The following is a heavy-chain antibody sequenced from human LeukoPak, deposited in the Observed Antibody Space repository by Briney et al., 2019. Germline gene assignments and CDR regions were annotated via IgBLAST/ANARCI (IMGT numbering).Heavy chain of an antibody. CDR3: ARETGDGWGNV. CDR1: GFTFSSYW. Sequence: PGGSLRLSCAASGFTFSSYWMHWVRQAPGKGLVWVSRINSDGSSTSYADSVKGRFTISRDNAKNTLYLQMNSLRAEDTAVYYCARETGDGWGNVWGQGTLVTVSS. CDR2: INSDGSST. J-gene: IGHJ4*02. D-gene: IGHD3-16*01. V-gene: IGHV3-74*01.